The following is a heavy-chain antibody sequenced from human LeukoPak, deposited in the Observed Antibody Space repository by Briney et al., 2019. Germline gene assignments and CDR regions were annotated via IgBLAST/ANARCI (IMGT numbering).Heavy chain of an antibody. CDR1: GGSISSSSYY. J-gene: IGHJ4*02. CDR3: ARHSRDTAMVDY. D-gene: IGHD5-18*01. V-gene: IGHV4-39*01. Sequence: SETLSLTCTVSGGSISSSSYYWGWIRQPPGKGLEWIGSIYYSGSTYYNPSLKSRVTISVDTSKTQFSLKLSSVTAADTAVYYCARHSRDTAMVDYWGQGTLVTVSS. CDR2: IYYSGST.